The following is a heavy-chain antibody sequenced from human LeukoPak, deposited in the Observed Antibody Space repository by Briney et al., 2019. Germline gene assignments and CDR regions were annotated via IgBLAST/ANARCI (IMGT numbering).Heavy chain of an antibody. V-gene: IGHV4-30-4*01. J-gene: IGHJ4*02. CDR2: IYYSGST. CDR3: ARGGGSGFFRYFDY. CDR1: GGSISSGDYY. D-gene: IGHD3-10*01. Sequence: SQTLSLTCTVSGGSISSGDYYWSWIRQPPGKGLEWIGYIYYSGSTYYNPSLKSRVTISVDTSKNQFSLKLSSVTAADTAVYYCARGGGSGFFRYFDYWGQGTLVTVSS.